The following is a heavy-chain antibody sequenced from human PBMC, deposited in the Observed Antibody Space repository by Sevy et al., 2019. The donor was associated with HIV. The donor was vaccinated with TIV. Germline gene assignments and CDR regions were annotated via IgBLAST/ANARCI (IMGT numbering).Heavy chain of an antibody. CDR1: GFTFSSYS. D-gene: IGHD6-13*01. J-gene: IGHJ4*02. Sequence: GGSLRLSCAASGFTFSSYSMNWVRQAPGKGLEWVSSISSSSSYIYYADSVKGRFTISRENAKNSLYLQMNSLRAEDTAVYYCARDLGAAAGLDYWGQGTLVTVSS. V-gene: IGHV3-21*01. CDR3: ARDLGAAAGLDY. CDR2: ISSSSSYI.